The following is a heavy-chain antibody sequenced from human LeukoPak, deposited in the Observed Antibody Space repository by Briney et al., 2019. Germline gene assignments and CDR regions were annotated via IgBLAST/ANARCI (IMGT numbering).Heavy chain of an antibody. CDR2: ISSSSSTI. J-gene: IGHJ3*02. CDR3: AKDKEGGYYDSSGYPYAFDI. Sequence: PGGPLRLSCAASGFTFSSYSMNWVRQAPGKGLEWVSYISSSSSTIYYADSVKGRFTISRDNAKNSLYLQMNSLRAEDTALYYCAKDKEGGYYDSSGYPYAFDIWGQGTMVTVSS. CDR1: GFTFSSYS. V-gene: IGHV3-48*04. D-gene: IGHD3-22*01.